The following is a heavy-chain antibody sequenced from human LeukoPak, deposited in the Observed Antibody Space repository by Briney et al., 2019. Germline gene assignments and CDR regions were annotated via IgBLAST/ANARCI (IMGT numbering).Heavy chain of an antibody. J-gene: IGHJ4*02. D-gene: IGHD3-22*01. CDR1: GGSISSYY. V-gene: IGHV4-59*01. CDR2: IYYSGST. CDR3: ARLQYYCDR. Sequence: PAETLSLTCTVSGGSISSYYWSWIRQPPGKGLEWIGCIYYSGSTNYNPSLKSRVTISVDTSKNQFSLKLTSVTAADTSVYYCARLQYYCDRWGQGTLVTVSS.